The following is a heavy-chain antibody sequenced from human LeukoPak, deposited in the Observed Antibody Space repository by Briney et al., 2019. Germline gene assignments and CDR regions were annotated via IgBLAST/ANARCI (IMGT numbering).Heavy chain of an antibody. CDR3: AHAGDYGYFDY. Sequence: GGSLRLSCAASGFTFSSYAMSWVRQAPGKGLKWVSAISGSGGSTYYADSVKGRFTISRDNSKNTLYLQMNSLRAEDTAVYYCAHAGDYGYFDYWGQGTLVTVSS. CDR1: GFTFSSYA. V-gene: IGHV3-23*01. J-gene: IGHJ4*02. CDR2: ISGSGGST. D-gene: IGHD4-17*01.